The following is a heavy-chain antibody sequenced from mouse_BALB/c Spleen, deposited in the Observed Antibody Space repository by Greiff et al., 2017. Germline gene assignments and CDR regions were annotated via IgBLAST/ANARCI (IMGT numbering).Heavy chain of an antibody. Sequence: QVQLQQSGAELVRPGVSVTISCKGSGYTFTDYAMHWVKQSHAKSLEWIGVISTYYGDASYNQKFKGKATMTVDKSSSTAYMELARLTSEDSAIYYCARYGPAWFAYWGQGTLVTVSA. CDR2: ISTYYGDA. J-gene: IGHJ3*01. CDR3: ARYGPAWFAY. D-gene: IGHD1-1*02. V-gene: IGHV1S137*01. CDR1: GYTFTDYA.